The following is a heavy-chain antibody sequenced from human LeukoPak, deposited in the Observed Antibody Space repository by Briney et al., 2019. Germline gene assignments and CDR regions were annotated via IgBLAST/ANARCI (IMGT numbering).Heavy chain of an antibody. CDR2: IYYSGST. J-gene: IGHJ4*02. V-gene: IGHV4-39*01. CDR1: GGSISSSSYY. D-gene: IGHD3-9*01. Sequence: PSETLSLTCTVSGGSISSSSYYWGWIRQPPGKGLEWIGSIYYSGSTYYNPSLKSRVTISVDTSKNQFSLKLSSVTAADTAVYYCASNPIRYFDWLSEGGYFDYWGQGTLVTVSS. CDR3: ASNPIRYFDWLSEGGYFDY.